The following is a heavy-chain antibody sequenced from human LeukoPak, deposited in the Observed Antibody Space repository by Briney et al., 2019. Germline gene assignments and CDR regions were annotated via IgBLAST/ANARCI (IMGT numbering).Heavy chain of an antibody. CDR2: ISAYNGNT. CDR3: ARGIYCSSTSCYTGGDY. V-gene: IGHV1-18*01. CDR1: GYTFTSYG. J-gene: IGHJ4*02. Sequence: ASVKVSCKASGYTFTSYGISWVRQAPGQGLEWMGWISAYNGNTNYAQKLQGRVTMTTDTSTSTAYMELRSLRSDDTAVYYCARGIYCSSTSCYTGGDYWGQGTLVTVSP. D-gene: IGHD2-2*02.